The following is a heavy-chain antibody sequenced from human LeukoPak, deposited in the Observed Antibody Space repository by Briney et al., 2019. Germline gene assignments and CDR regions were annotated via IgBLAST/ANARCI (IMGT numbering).Heavy chain of an antibody. CDR2: IDGSGTHA. J-gene: IGHJ4*02. Sequence: GGSLRLSCAASGFIFNNYALSWVRQAPGKGLEWVGAIDGSGTHAYYADSVQGRFTISRDNSKSTLCLQMNSLRAEDTAVYYCAKQLGYCSDGSCYFPYWGQGTLVTVSS. V-gene: IGHV3-23*01. CDR3: AKQLGYCSDGSCYFPY. CDR1: GFIFNNYA. D-gene: IGHD2-15*01.